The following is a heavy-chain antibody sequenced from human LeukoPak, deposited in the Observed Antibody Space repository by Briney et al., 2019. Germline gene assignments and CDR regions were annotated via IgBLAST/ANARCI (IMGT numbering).Heavy chain of an antibody. Sequence: SETLSLTCAVYGGSFSGYYWSWIRQPPGKGLEWIGEINHSGSTNYNPSLKSRVTISVDTSKNQFSLKLSSVTAADTAVYYCARGPRDRYCSSTSCYNWFDPWGQGTLVTVSS. CDR2: INHSGST. D-gene: IGHD2-2*01. J-gene: IGHJ5*02. CDR3: ARGPRDRYCSSTSCYNWFDP. CDR1: GGSFSGYY. V-gene: IGHV4-34*01.